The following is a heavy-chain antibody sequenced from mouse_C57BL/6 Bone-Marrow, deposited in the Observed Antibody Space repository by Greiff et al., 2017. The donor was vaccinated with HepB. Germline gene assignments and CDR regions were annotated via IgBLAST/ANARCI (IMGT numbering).Heavy chain of an antibody. V-gene: IGHV10-1*01. Sequence: GGGLVQPKGSLKLSCAASGFSFNTYAMNWVRQAPGKGLEWVARIRSKSNNYATYYADSVKDRFTISRDDSESMLYLQMNNLKTEDTAMYYCVRFVYYYAMDYWGQGTSVTVSS. CDR2: IRSKSNNYAT. CDR3: VRFVYYYAMDY. CDR1: GFSFNTYA. J-gene: IGHJ4*01.